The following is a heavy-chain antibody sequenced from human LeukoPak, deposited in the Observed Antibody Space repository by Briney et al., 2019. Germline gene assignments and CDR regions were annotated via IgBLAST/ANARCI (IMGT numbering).Heavy chain of an antibody. CDR3: ARAAETGTVDY. CDR2: INQGGGET. Sequence: GGSLRLSCAASGFTFSSYNMSWVRQAPGKGLEWVANINQGGGETYYVDSVKGRFTISRDNAKDSLYLQMNSLRAEDTAVYYCARAAETGTVDYWGLGTLVTVSS. D-gene: IGHD1/OR15-1a*01. CDR1: GFTFSSYN. V-gene: IGHV3-7*01. J-gene: IGHJ4*02.